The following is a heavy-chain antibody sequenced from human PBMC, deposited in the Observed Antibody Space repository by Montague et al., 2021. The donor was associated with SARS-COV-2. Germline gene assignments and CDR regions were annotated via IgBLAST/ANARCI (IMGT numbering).Heavy chain of an antibody. D-gene: IGHD3-22*01. CDR2: IYYGGNTYT. Sequence: SETLSLTCTVSGDSVSSGAYYWSCLWQPPGQGLEWFAYIYYGGNTYTKYNPSLESRVSISVDTSKNQLYLKLTSGSAAYTAVYYCAREYFDSSGLVWINPWGQGSRVIVSS. J-gene: IGHJ5*02. V-gene: IGHV4-61*08. CDR1: GDSVSSGAYY. CDR3: AREYFDSSGLVWINP.